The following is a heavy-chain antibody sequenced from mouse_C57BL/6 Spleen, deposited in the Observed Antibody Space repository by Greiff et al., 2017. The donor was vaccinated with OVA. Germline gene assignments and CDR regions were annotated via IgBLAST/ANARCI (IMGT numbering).Heavy chain of an antibody. J-gene: IGHJ4*01. CDR1: GFTFSDYY. Sequence: EVKLVESGGGLVQPGGSLKLSCAASGFTFSDYYMYWVRQTPEKRLEWVAYLSNGGGSTYYPDTVKGRFTISRDNAKNTLYLQMSRLKSEDTAMYDCARRDYDVDYYAMDYWGQGTSVTVSS. D-gene: IGHD2-4*01. CDR2: LSNGGGST. CDR3: ARRDYDVDYYAMDY. V-gene: IGHV5-12*01.